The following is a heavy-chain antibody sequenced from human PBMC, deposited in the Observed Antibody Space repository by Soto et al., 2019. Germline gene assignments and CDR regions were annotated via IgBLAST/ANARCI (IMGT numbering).Heavy chain of an antibody. V-gene: IGHV3-30-3*01. CDR2: ISYDGSNK. D-gene: IGHD3-22*01. J-gene: IGHJ3*02. CDR3: ARARTYYYDSSGYYTPAAFDI. Sequence: GGSLRLSCAASGFTFSSYAMHLVRQAPGKGLEWVAVISYDGSNKYYADSVKGRFTISRDNSKNSLYLQMNSLRAEDTAVYYCARARTYYYDSSGYYTPAAFDIWGQGTMVTVSS. CDR1: GFTFSSYA.